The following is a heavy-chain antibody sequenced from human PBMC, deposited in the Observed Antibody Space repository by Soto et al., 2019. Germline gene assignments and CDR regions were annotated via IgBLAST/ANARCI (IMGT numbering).Heavy chain of an antibody. CDR3: ARVGYGKLGLYDSSSYYYFDY. Sequence: SQTLSLTSTVSGGSISGYYWSWIRQPPGKGLEWIGYIYYSGSTNYNASLKSRVTISVDTSKNQFSLKLSSVTAADTAVYYCARVGYGKLGLYDSSSYYYFDYWGQGTLVTVS. V-gene: IGHV4-59*01. D-gene: IGHD3-22*01. CDR2: IYYSGST. CDR1: GGSISGYY. J-gene: IGHJ4*02.